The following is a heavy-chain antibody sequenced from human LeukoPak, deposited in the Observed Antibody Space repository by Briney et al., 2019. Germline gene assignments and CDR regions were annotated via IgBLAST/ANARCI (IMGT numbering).Heavy chain of an antibody. V-gene: IGHV3-30*02. CDR1: GFTFSSYG. CDR3: ARIYSGSHYS. D-gene: IGHD1-26*01. CDR2: IRYDGSNK. Sequence: PGGSLRLSCAASGFTFSSYGMHWVRQAPGKGLEWVAFIRYDGSNKYYADSVKGRFSISRDNSKNTLYLQMNSLRAEDTAVYYCARIYSGSHYSWGQGTLVTISS. J-gene: IGHJ4*02.